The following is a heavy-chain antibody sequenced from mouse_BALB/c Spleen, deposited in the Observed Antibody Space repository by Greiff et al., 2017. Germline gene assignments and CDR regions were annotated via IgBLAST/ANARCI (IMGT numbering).Heavy chain of an antibody. CDR3: ARHVDSSGFAY. V-gene: IGHV5-12-2*01. J-gene: IGHJ3*01. CDR1: GFTFSSYT. Sequence: EVHLVESGGGLVQPGGSLKLSCAASGFTFSSYTMSWVRQTPEKRLEWVAYISNGGGSTYYPDTVKGRFTISRDNAKNTRYLQMSSLKSEDTAMYYCARHVDSSGFAYWGQGTLVTVSA. D-gene: IGHD3-2*01. CDR2: ISNGGGST.